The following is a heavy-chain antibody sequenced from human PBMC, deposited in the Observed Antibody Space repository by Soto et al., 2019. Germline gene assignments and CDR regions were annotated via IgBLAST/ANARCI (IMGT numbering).Heavy chain of an antibody. V-gene: IGHV4-4*02. D-gene: IGHD4-17*01. J-gene: IGHJ4*02. CDR3: GRTAEVTTVVTPFDY. CDR1: GGSISSSNW. CDR2: IYHSEST. Sequence: QVQLQESGPGLVKPSGTLFLTCAVSGGSISSSNWWSWVRQPPGKGLERIGEIYHSESTNYKPSLKSRVTISVDKSKNQFPLELSSVTAADTAVYYCGRTAEVTTVVTPFDYWGQGPLVSVSS.